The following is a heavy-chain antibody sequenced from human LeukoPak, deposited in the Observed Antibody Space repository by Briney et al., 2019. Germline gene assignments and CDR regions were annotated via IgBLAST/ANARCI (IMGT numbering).Heavy chain of an antibody. CDR1: GFTFSSNA. D-gene: IGHD1-26*01. CDR3: ARGLLGATTSYFDY. J-gene: IGHJ4*02. V-gene: IGHV3-30-3*01. CDR2: KPYDGSNK. Sequence: PGGSLRLSCAASGFTFSSNAMHWVRQAPGKGLEWVAVKPYDGSNKYYADSVKGRFTISRDNSRNTLYLQMNSLRAEDTAVYYCARGLLGATTSYFDYWGQGTLVTVSS.